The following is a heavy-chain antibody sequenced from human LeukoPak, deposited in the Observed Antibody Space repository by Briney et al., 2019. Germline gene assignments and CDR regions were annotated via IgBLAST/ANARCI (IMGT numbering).Heavy chain of an antibody. V-gene: IGHV4-61*01. J-gene: IGHJ4*02. CDR3: ACTPGYSSGWLVDY. CDR2: IYYSGST. CDR1: GGSVSSGSYY. Sequence: PSETLSLTCTVSGGSVSSGSYYWSWLRQPPGKGLEWIGYIYYSGSTNYNPSLKSRATISVDTSKNQFSLKLSSVTAADTAVYYCACTPGYSSGWLVDYWGQGTLVTVSS. D-gene: IGHD6-19*01.